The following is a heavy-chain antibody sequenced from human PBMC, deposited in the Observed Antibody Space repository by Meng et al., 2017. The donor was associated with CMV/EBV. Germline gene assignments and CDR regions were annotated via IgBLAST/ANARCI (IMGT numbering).Heavy chain of an antibody. CDR1: GFTFTSSA. V-gene: IGHV1-58*01. CDR3: AADSNGGSSSWLEHYYYYGMDV. Sequence: SEKVSCKASGFTFTSSAVQWVRQARGQRLEWIGWIVVGSGNTNYAQQFQERVTITRYMSTSTAYMELNSLRSEDTAVYYCAADSNGGSSSWLEHYYYYGMDVWGQGTTVTVSS. CDR2: IVVGSGNT. J-gene: IGHJ6*02. D-gene: IGHD6-13*01.